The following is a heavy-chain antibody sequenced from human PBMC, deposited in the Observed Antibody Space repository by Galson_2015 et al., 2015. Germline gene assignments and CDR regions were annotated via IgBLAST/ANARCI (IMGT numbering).Heavy chain of an antibody. J-gene: IGHJ5*02. D-gene: IGHD2-2*01. CDR1: GYTFTPYA. CDR3: ARDGPFYLLLSLNWFDP. Sequence: SVKVSCKASGYTFTPYAMHWVRQAPGQRLEWMGWINTGSGNTKYSQKFQDRVTITRDTSASTAYMELSSLESEDTAVYYCARDGPFYLLLSLNWFDPWGQGTLVTVSS. V-gene: IGHV1-3*04. CDR2: INTGSGNT.